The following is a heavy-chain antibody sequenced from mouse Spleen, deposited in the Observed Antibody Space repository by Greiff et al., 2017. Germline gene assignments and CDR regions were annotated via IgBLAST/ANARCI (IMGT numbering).Heavy chain of an antibody. Sequence: EVHLVESGGGLVKLGGSLKLSCAASGFTFSSYYMSWVRQTPEKRLEWVATISNSGGSTYYPDSVKDRFTISRDNAKNTLYLQMSSLNSEDTAVYYCARDLGNYYSYDGFAYWGQGTLVTVSA. V-gene: IGHV5-12-1*01. CDR3: ARDLGNYYSYDGFAY. CDR1: GFTFSSYY. J-gene: IGHJ3*01. CDR2: ISNSGGST. D-gene: IGHD2-12*01.